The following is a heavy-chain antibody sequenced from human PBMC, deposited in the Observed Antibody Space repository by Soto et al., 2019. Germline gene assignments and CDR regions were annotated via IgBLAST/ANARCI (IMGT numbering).Heavy chain of an antibody. CDR2: ISGSGGST. V-gene: IGHV3-23*01. J-gene: IGHJ3*02. CDR3: AKDHAGYGDYDANAFDI. Sequence: GGSLRLSCAASGFTFSSYAMSWVRQAPGKGLEWVSAISGSGGSTYYADSVKGRFTISRDNSKNTLYLQMNSMRAEDTDVYYCAKDHAGYGDYDANAFDIWGQGTMVTVSS. CDR1: GFTFSSYA. D-gene: IGHD4-17*01.